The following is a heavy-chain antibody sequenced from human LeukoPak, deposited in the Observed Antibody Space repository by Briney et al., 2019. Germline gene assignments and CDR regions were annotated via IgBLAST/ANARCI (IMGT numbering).Heavy chain of an antibody. CDR1: GYTFTSYH. V-gene: IGHV1-46*01. CDR3: ARDKGPGYDLSSYYYYGMDV. Sequence: ASVKVSCKTSGYTFTSYHMHWVRQAPGQGLEWMAIINPSGGYTTYAQKFQGRVTMTRDTSTSTAYMELSSLRSEDTAVYYCARDKGPGYDLSSYYYYGMDVWGQGTTVTVSS. CDR2: INPSGGYT. J-gene: IGHJ6*02. D-gene: IGHD3-16*01.